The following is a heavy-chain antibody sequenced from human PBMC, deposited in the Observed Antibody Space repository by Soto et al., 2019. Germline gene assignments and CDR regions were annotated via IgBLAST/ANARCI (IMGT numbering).Heavy chain of an antibody. CDR1: GFTFSSYA. Sequence: GGSLRLSCAASGFTFSSYAMGWVRQAPGKGLEWVSAISGSGGSTYYADSVKGRFTISRDNSKNTLYLQMNSLRAEDTAVYYCATSHYGGNSYWFDPWGQGTLVTVSS. J-gene: IGHJ5*02. V-gene: IGHV3-23*01. D-gene: IGHD4-17*01. CDR3: ATSHYGGNSYWFDP. CDR2: ISGSGGST.